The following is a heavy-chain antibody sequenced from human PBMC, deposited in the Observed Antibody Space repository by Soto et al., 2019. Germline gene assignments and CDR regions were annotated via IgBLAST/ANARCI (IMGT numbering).Heavy chain of an antibody. CDR1: GGSISSSSYY. Sequence: SQTLSLTCTVSGGSISSSSYYWGWIRQPPGKGLEWIGSIYYSGSTYYNPSLKSRVTISVDTSKNHFSLKLSSVTAADTAVYYCARDPILSGYYRGNWFDPWGQGTLVTVSS. CDR3: ARDPILSGYYRGNWFDP. J-gene: IGHJ5*02. D-gene: IGHD3-3*01. CDR2: IYYSGST. V-gene: IGHV4-39*07.